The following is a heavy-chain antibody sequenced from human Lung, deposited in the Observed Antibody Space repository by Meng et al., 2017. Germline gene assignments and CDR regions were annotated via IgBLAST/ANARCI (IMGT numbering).Heavy chain of an antibody. CDR1: GYTFIDAY. J-gene: IGHJ4*02. CDR3: ARDGGNYDFDY. V-gene: IGHV1-2*06. D-gene: IGHD1-7*01. Sequence: VQVGAEVKKPGASVKPSCRASGYTFIDAYVHWVRRAPGQGLEWMGRIIPSSGDANSAQKFLDRVTLTWDTSISTAYMELSSLRSDDTAIYYCARDGGNYDFDYWGQGTLVTVSS. CDR2: IIPSSGDA.